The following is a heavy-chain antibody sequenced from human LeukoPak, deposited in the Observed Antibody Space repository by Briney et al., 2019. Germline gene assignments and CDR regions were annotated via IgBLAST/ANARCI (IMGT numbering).Heavy chain of an antibody. J-gene: IGHJ4*02. V-gene: IGHV3-7*01. CDR3: ATSHHTSSGQNFDY. CDR1: GFTLSSYA. D-gene: IGHD6-25*01. CDR2: ISQDGSAK. Sequence: PGGSLRLSCAASGFTLSSYAMTWVRQAPGKGLEWVANISQDGSAKYYVDSVKGRFTISRDNADSSLYLQMNALRADDTAMYYCATSHHTSSGQNFDYWGQGTLVSVSS.